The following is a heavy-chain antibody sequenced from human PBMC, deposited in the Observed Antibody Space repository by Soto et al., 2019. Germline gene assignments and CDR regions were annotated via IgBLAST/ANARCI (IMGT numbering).Heavy chain of an antibody. CDR3: TRDVGEPFYCYDMDV. J-gene: IGHJ6*04. Sequence: QVQLEQSGAEGKKPGSSVKVSCKPSGGNLVIYAITWVRQAPGQGLRWVGGIIPTVGTTHYAQTFEGRVSINADDSTGTVSVELSRLTSGDTSIYYCTRDVGEPFYCYDMDVWGEWTTVTVSS. CDR2: IIPTVGTT. V-gene: IGHV1-69*01. CDR1: GGNLVIYA. D-gene: IGHD2-15*01.